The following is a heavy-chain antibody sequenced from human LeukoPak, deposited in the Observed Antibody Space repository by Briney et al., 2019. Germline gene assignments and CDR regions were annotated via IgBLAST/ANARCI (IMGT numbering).Heavy chain of an antibody. CDR1: GFTFSNYV. J-gene: IGHJ6*02. D-gene: IGHD3-10*01. V-gene: IGHV3-23*01. CDR2: ISGSGGRT. Sequence: GGSLRLSCAASGFTFSNYVMGWVRQAPGKGLEWVSTISGSGGRTYYADSVKGRFTVSRDNSKNTLYMQMNSLRAEDTAVYYCAKGLWDYYGSGIMYYTMDVWGQGTTVTVSS. CDR3: AKGLWDYYGSGIMYYTMDV.